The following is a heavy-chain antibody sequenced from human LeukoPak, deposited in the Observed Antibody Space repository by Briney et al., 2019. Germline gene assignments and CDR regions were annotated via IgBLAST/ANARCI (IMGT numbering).Heavy chain of an antibody. CDR1: GGSISSGSYY. CDR3: ARRSDFWSGYLGEY. D-gene: IGHD3-3*01. Sequence: PSETLSLTCTVSGGSISSGSYYWSWIRQPAGKGLEWIGRIYTGGSTNYNPSLKSRVTISVDTSKNQFSLKLSSVTAADTAVYYCARRSDFWSGYLGEYWGQGTLVTVSS. V-gene: IGHV4-61*02. CDR2: IYTGGST. J-gene: IGHJ4*02.